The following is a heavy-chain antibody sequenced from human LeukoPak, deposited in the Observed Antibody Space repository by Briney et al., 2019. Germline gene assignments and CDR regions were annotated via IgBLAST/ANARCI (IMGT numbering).Heavy chain of an antibody. CDR1: GFTFSNYA. D-gene: IGHD3-3*01. Sequence: SGGSLRLSCAASGFTFSNYAMSWVRQAPGKGLEWVSGISGGGGSTYYADSVKGRFTISRDNSKNTLYLQMSSLRAEDTAVYYCAKDQGLGYYDFWSGYYRGGYYFDYWGQGTLVTVSS. CDR3: AKDQGLGYYDFWSGYYRGGYYFDY. V-gene: IGHV3-23*01. CDR2: ISGGGGST. J-gene: IGHJ4*02.